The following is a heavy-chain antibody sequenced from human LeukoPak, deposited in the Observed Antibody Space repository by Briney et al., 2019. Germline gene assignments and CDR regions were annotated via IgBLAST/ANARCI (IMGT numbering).Heavy chain of an antibody. V-gene: IGHV3-53*01. J-gene: IGHJ5*02. CDR1: GFAFSSYG. CDR2: IYSGGSA. CDR3: ARDRRGWFDP. Sequence: GGSLRLSCAASGFAFSSYGMHWVRQAPGKGLEWVSVIYSGGSAYYADSVKGRFTISRDNSKNTLYLQMNSLRAEDTAVYYCARDRRGWFDPWGQGTLVTVSS.